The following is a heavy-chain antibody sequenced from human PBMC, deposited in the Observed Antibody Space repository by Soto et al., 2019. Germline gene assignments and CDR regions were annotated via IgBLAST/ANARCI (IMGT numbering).Heavy chain of an antibody. D-gene: IGHD2-21*02. CDR3: ASSGYCGGDCYSDFDY. Sequence: QVQLVQSGAEVKKPGSSVKVSCKASGGTFSSYAISWVRQAPGQGLEWMGGIIPIFGTANYAQKFQGRVTITADESTSTAYMELSSLRSEDTAVYYCASSGYCGGDCYSDFDYWGQGTLVTVSS. J-gene: IGHJ4*02. CDR1: GGTFSSYA. CDR2: IIPIFGTA. V-gene: IGHV1-69*12.